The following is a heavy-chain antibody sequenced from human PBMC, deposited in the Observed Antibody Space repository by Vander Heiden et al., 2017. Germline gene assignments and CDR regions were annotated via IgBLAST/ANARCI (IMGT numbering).Heavy chain of an antibody. CDR2: INHSGST. V-gene: IGHV4-34*01. J-gene: IGHJ4*02. Sequence: QVQLQQWGAGLLKPSETLSLTCAVYGGSFSGYYWSWIRQPPGKGLEWIGEINHSGSTNYNPSLKSRVTISADTSKNQFSLKLSSVTAADTAVYYCASRYYDFWSGYYTPIDYWGQGTLVTVSS. D-gene: IGHD3-3*01. CDR1: GGSFSGYY. CDR3: ASRYYDFWSGYYTPIDY.